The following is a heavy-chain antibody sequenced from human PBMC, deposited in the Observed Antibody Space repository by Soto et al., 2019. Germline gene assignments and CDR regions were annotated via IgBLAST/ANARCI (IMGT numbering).Heavy chain of an antibody. J-gene: IGHJ4*02. CDR2: ISYDGSNK. CDR1: GFTFSSYG. V-gene: IGHV3-30*18. D-gene: IGHD4-17*01. CDR3: AKDEKRDYGDYPTAGY. Sequence: QVQLVESGGGVVQPGRSLRLSCAASGFTFSSYGMHWVRQAPGKGLEWVAVISYDGSNKYYADSVKGRFTISRDNSKNTLYLQMNSLRAEDTAVYYCAKDEKRDYGDYPTAGYWGQGTLVTVSS.